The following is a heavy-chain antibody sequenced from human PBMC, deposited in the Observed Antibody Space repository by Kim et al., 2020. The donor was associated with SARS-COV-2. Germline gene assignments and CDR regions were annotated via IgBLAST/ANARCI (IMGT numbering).Heavy chain of an antibody. CDR3: ARGSSHNGMDV. CDR2: T. J-gene: IGHJ6*02. D-gene: IGHD2-15*01. V-gene: IGHV4-39*02. Sequence: TYYNPSLKSRVPISVDTSKNHFSLKLSSVTAADTAVYYCARGSSHNGMDVWGQGTTVTVSS.